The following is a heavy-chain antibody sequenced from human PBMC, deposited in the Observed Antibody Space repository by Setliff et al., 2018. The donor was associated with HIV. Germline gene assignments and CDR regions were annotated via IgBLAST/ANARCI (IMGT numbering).Heavy chain of an antibody. CDR1: GYSISSGYY. J-gene: IGHJ6*02. D-gene: IGHD2-2*01. Sequence: SETLSLTCAVSGYSISSGYYWGWIRQPAGKGPEWIGQTYSSGSTKCNPSLKSRVTISVDTSKNQFSLRLSSVTAADTAVYYCARGRSCSSNSCYLVYYYYYGMDVWGHGSTVTVSS. CDR2: TYSSGST. V-gene: IGHV4-61*09. CDR3: ARGRSCSSNSCYLVYYYYYGMDV.